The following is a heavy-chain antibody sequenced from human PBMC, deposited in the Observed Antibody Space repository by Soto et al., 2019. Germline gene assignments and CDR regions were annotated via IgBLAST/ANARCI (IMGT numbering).Heavy chain of an antibody. CDR3: AHRVVNRGLGF. D-gene: IGHD2-21*01. CDR1: GFSLTTSEVG. V-gene: IGHV2-5*01. J-gene: IGHJ4*02. CDR2: VHWNDDD. Sequence: QITLKESGPTLVKPTQTLTLTCTFSGFSLTTSEVGVGWIRQPPGKALEWLAVVHWNDDDHYSPSLKSRLTVIKDSSKNQVVLIMTNMDPVDTATYYCAHRVVNRGLGFWGQGTLVTVSS.